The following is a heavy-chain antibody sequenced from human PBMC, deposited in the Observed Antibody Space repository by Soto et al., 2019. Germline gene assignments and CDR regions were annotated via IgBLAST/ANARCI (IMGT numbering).Heavy chain of an antibody. J-gene: IGHJ6*03. D-gene: IGHD3-3*01. V-gene: IGHV1-8*01. CDR3: ARRTFAGYDFLCGYYSTYYYYYMDV. Sequence: GASVKVSCKASGYTFTSYDINWVRQATGQGLEWMGWMNPNSGNTGYAQKFQGRVTMTRNTSISTAYMELSSLRSEDTAVYYCARRTFAGYDFLCGYYSTYYYYYMDVWGKGSTVPVSS. CDR1: GYTFTSYD. CDR2: MNPNSGNT.